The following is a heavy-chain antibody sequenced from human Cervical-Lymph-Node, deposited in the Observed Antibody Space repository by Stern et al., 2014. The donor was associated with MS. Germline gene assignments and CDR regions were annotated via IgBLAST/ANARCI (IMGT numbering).Heavy chain of an antibody. CDR2: TKYDGSEK. Sequence: VQLVQSGLGLVQPGGSLRLSCAASGFIFSNSWMSWVRQAPGKGLEWVANTKYDGSEKNYVDSVKGRFTISRDNAKNTLYLQMNSLRAEDTAMYYCAREGYCDYWGQGTLVTVSS. CDR1: GFIFSNSW. D-gene: IGHD2-15*01. CDR3: AREGYCDY. V-gene: IGHV3-7*01. J-gene: IGHJ4*02.